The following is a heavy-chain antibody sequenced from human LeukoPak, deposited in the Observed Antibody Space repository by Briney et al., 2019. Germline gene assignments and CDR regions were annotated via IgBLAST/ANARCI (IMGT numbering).Heavy chain of an antibody. CDR2: IYYSGST. CDR3: ARGLGRSMVRGVSGWFDP. D-gene: IGHD3-10*01. Sequence: PSETLSLTCTVSGGSISSSSYYWGWIRQPPGKGLEWIGSIYYSGSTYYNPSLKSRVTISVDTSKNQFSLKLSSVTAADTAVYYCARGLGRSMVRGVSGWFDPWGQGTLVTVSS. J-gene: IGHJ5*02. CDR1: GGSISSSSYY. V-gene: IGHV4-39*01.